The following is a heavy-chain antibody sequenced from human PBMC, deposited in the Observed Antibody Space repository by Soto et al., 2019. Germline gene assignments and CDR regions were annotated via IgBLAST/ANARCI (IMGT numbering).Heavy chain of an antibody. CDR1: DGSISSGDYS. CDR3: ASMSPTVFPALDI. D-gene: IGHD4-17*01. CDR2: IYHRGST. Sequence: SETLSLTCAVSDGSISSGDYSWSWIRQPPGKGMEWIGYIYHRGSTYYNPSLKSQVTISVDRSKNQFSLKLSSVTAADTAVYYCASMSPTVFPALDIWGQGTMVT. J-gene: IGHJ3*02. V-gene: IGHV4-30-2*01.